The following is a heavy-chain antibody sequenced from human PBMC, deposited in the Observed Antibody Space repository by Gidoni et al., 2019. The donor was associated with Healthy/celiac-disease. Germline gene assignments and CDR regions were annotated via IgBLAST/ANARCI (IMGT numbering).Heavy chain of an antibody. CDR1: GFTFSSYA. CDR2: IRGSGGST. D-gene: IGHD5-12*01. V-gene: IGHV3-23*01. J-gene: IGHJ6*03. CDR3: ACHPNSGYVDYYYMDV. Sequence: EVQLLESGGGLVQPGGSLRLSCAASGFTFSSYAMSWVRQAPGKGLEWVSAIRGSGGSTYYADSVKGRFTISRDNSKNTLYLQMNSLRAEDTAVYYCACHPNSGYVDYYYMDVWGKGTTVTVSS.